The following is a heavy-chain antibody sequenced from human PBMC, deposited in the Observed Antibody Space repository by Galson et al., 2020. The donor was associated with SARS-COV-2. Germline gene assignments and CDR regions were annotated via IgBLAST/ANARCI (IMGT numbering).Heavy chain of an antibody. V-gene: IGHV3-33*01. D-gene: IGHD3-22*01. CDR3: ARGSGLSSPPAHYFDTSVYFAEYFLY. J-gene: IGHJ1*01. CDR1: GITVSGYG. CDR2: AWYGGRFI. Sequence: GESLKISCVVSGITVSGYGMHWVRQAPGKGLEWVAVAWYGGRFIYYADSVKGRFTMSRDDSKNTGSLEMNSLRAEDTAVYYCARGSGLSSPPAHYFDTSVYFAEYFLYWGLGTLVTVSS.